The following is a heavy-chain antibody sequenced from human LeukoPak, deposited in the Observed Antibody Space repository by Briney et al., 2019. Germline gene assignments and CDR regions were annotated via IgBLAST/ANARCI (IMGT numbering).Heavy chain of an antibody. J-gene: IGHJ6*02. Sequence: ASVKVSCKASGYTFTSYDINWVRQATGQGLEWMGWMDPNSGSTGYAQKFQGRVTMTRNTSISTAYMELSSLRSEDTAVYYCARTPHNSSWYYYYYYYGMDVWGQGTTVTVSS. D-gene: IGHD6-13*01. V-gene: IGHV1-8*01. CDR2: MDPNSGST. CDR3: ARTPHNSSWYYYYYYYGMDV. CDR1: GYTFTSYD.